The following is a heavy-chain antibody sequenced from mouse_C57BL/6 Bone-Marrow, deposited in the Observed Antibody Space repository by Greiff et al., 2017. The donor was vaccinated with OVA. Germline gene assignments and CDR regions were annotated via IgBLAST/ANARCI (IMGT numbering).Heavy chain of an antibody. CDR1: GFSFSSYG. V-gene: IGHV5-6*02. CDR2: ISSGGSYT. Sequence: EVKLVESGGDLVKPGGSLKLSCAVSGFSFSSYGMSWVRQTPDKRLEWVATISSGGSYTYYPDSVKGRFTISRDNAKNTLYLQMSSLKSEDTAMYYCARRPPWFAYWGQGTLVTVSA. J-gene: IGHJ3*01. CDR3: ARRPPWFAY.